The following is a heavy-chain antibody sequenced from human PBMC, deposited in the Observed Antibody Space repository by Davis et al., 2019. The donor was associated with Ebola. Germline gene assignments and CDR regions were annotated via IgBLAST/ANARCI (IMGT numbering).Heavy chain of an antibody. CDR2: INPSGGST. D-gene: IGHD4/OR15-4a*01. Sequence: AASVKVSCKVSGYTLSELSIHWVRQAPGKGLEWMGIINPSGGSTSYAQKFQGRVTMTRDTSTSTVYMELSSLRSEDTAVYYCARPTMVAGTYYFDYWGQGTLVTVSS. CDR3: ARPTMVAGTYYFDY. V-gene: IGHV1-46*01. CDR1: GYTLSELS. J-gene: IGHJ4*02.